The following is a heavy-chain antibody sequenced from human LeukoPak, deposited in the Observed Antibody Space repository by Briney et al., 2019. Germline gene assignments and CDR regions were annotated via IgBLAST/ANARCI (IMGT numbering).Heavy chain of an antibody. V-gene: IGHV3-7*01. J-gene: IGHJ3*02. CDR1: GFNFSNFW. D-gene: IGHD3-16*01. CDR2: IKTDGSVK. CDR3: VRDSDYQRNSGVHYAHYDALDI. Sequence: GGSLRLSCAASGFNFSNFWMAWIRQAPGKGLEWVANIKTDGSVKHYMDSMEGRFTISRDNAGSSLYLQINSLRAEDTALYYCVRDSDYQRNSGVHYAHYDALDIWGHGTMVTVSS.